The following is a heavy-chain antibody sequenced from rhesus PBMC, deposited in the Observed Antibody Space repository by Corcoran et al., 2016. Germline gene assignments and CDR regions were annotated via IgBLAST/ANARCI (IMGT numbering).Heavy chain of an antibody. CDR2: INGNSGSP. V-gene: IGHV4-80*01. Sequence: QVQLQESGPGLVKPSETLSLTCAVSGGSFSSYWWSWIRQPPGKGLEWIGEINGNSGSPNYNPSLKVRVTISKAASKNQFSLKLSSVTAADTAVYYCARAYSGSLYWYFDLWGPGTPITISS. CDR3: ARAYSGSLYWYFDL. D-gene: IGHD6-25*01. CDR1: GGSFSSYW. J-gene: IGHJ2*01.